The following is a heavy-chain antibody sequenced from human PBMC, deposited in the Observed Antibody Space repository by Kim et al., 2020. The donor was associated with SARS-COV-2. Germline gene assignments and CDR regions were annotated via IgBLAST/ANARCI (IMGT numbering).Heavy chain of an antibody. CDR1: GFTFSSYE. CDR3: ARDHEGIVATGRFDY. CDR2: ISSSGSTI. J-gene: IGHJ4*02. Sequence: GGSLRLSCAASGFTFSSYEMNWVRQAPGKGLEWVSYISSSGSTIYYADSVKGRFTISRDNAKNSLYLQMNSLRAEDTAVYYCARDHEGIVATGRFDYWGQGTLVTVSS. D-gene: IGHD5-12*01. V-gene: IGHV3-48*03.